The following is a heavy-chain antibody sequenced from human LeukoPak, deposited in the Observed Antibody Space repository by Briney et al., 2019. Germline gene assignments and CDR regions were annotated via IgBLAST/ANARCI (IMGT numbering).Heavy chain of an antibody. CDR3: ARGLRVTAMRGVFDY. Sequence: PSETLSLTCTVSGGSISSGGYYWSWIRQHPGKGLEWIGYIYYSGSTYYNPSLKSRVTISVDTSKNQFSLKLSSVTAADTAVYYCARGLRVTAMRGVFDYWGQGTLVTVSS. J-gene: IGHJ4*02. D-gene: IGHD2-21*02. CDR1: GGSISSGGYY. CDR2: IYYSGST. V-gene: IGHV4-31*03.